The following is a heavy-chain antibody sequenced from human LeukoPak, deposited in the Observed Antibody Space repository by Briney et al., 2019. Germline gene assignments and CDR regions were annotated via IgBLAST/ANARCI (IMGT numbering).Heavy chain of an antibody. CDR2: IIPIFGTA. V-gene: IGHV1-69*06. D-gene: IGHD3-3*01. CDR1: GGTFSSYA. CDR3: AGGTYYDFWRYYYYGMDV. Sequence: GASVKVSCKASGGTFSSYAISWVRQAPGQGLEWMGGIIPIFGTANYAQKFQGRVTMTEDTSTDTAYMELSSLRSEDTAVYYCAGGTYYDFWRYYYYGMDVWGQGTTVTVSS. J-gene: IGHJ6*02.